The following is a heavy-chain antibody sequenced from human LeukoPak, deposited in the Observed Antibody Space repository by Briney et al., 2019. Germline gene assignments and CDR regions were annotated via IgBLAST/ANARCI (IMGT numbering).Heavy chain of an antibody. CDR3: ARGIVSYRLDV. CDR1: GYTFTGYY. CDR2: INPNTGVT. J-gene: IGHJ6*03. D-gene: IGHD3-22*01. V-gene: IGHV1-2*02. Sequence: ASVKVSCKASGYTFTGYYIHWVRQAPGQGLDWMGWINPNTGVTNYAQKFQGRDTMTRDASVSTAYMELSSLNSDDTAVYYCARGIVSYRLDVWGKGTTVTVSS.